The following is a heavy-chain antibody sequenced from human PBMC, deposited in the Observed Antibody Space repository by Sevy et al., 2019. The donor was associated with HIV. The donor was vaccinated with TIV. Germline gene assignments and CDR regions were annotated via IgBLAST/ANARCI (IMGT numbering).Heavy chain of an antibody. CDR1: GFAFSDYY. V-gene: IGHV3-11*01. CDR2: ITSGGNSI. D-gene: IGHD4-17*01. J-gene: IGHJ6*03. CDR3: ARVDYDDYTTWGTGYYYMDV. Sequence: GGSLRLSCAVSGFAFSDYYMTWIRQAPGKGLEWVSYITSGGNSINYAGSVKGRFPVSRDNTKNSLYLQMNSLRAEDTAVYYCARVDYDDYTTWGTGYYYMDVWGKGTMVTVSS.